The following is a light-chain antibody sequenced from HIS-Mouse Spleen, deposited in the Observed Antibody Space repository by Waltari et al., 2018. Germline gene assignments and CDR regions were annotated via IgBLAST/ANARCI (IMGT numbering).Light chain of an antibody. CDR2: RNN. CDR1: RPNMRRNY. J-gene: IGLJ3*02. CDR3: AAWDDSLSGPWV. V-gene: IGLV1-47*01. Sequence: HSVLTHPPSASGAPGQGVTIACSGSRPNMRRNYVNWYQQLPGTAPKLLTYRNNQRPSGVLDRFSGSKSGTSASRAISGLRSEDEADYYCAAWDDSLSGPWVFGGGTKLTVL.